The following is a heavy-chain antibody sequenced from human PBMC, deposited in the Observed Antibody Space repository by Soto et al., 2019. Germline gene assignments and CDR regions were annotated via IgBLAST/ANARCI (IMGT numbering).Heavy chain of an antibody. V-gene: IGHV3-23*01. CDR2: ISGNGGTT. CDR1: GFTFINYA. Sequence: EVQLLQSGGGLVQPGGSLRLSCAASGFTFINYAMTWVRQAPGKGLEWVSSISGNGGTTYYADSVRGRFTISRDNSKNTVYLQMSSLRAEDTAVYYCASRGVAMTTVTTINPIWGQGTLVTVSS. CDR3: ASRGVAMTTVTTINPI. J-gene: IGHJ4*02. D-gene: IGHD4-17*01.